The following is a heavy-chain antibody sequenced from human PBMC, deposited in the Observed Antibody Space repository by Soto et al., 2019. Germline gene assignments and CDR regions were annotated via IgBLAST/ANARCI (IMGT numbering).Heavy chain of an antibody. Sequence: PAWSVRHCCASSRFTYSSDSMNCVRQAPGKGLEWVSSISSSSSYIYYADSVKGRFTISRDNAKNSLYLQMNSLRAEDTAVYYCARGNTVFYWFDPWGQGTLVTVSS. CDR3: ARGNTVFYWFDP. CDR2: ISSSSSYI. D-gene: IGHD4-4*01. V-gene: IGHV3-21*01. J-gene: IGHJ5*02. CDR1: RFTYSSDS.